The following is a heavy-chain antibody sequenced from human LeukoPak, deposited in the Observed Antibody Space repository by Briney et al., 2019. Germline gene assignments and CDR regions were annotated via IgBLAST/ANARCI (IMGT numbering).Heavy chain of an antibody. D-gene: IGHD2-2*01. V-gene: IGHV4-30-2*01. J-gene: IGHJ5*02. Sequence: ASETLSLTCAVSGGSISSGGYSWSWIRQPPGKGLEWIGYIYHSGSTYYNPSLKSRVTISVDRSKNQFSLKLSSVTAADTAVYYCARSIVVVPASFDPWGQGTLVTVSS. CDR1: GGSISSGGYS. CDR2: IYHSGST. CDR3: ARSIVVVPASFDP.